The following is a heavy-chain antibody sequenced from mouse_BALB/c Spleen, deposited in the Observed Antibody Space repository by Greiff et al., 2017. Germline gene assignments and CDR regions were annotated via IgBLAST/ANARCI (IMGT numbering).Heavy chain of an antibody. J-gene: IGHJ1*01. CDR3: ARQRGGNWYFDV. CDR1: GFTFSSYY. Sequence: EVQLVESGGGLVKLGGSLKLSCAASGFTFSSYYMSWVRQTPEKRLELVAAINSNGGSTYYPDTVKGRFTISRDNAKNTLYLQMSSLKSEDTALYYCARQRGGNWYFDVWGAGTTVTVSS. CDR2: INSNGGST. V-gene: IGHV5-6-2*01.